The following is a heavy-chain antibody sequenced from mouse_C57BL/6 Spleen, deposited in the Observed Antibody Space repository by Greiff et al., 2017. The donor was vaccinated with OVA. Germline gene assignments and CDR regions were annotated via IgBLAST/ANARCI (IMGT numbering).Heavy chain of an antibody. D-gene: IGHD1-1*01. V-gene: IGHV5-16*01. CDR1: GFTFSDYY. Sequence: EVQRVESEGGLVQPGSSMKLSCTASGFTFSDYYMAWVRQVPEKGLEWVANINYDGSSTYYMDSLKSRFIISRDNAKNILYLQMSSLKSEDTATYYCAREDYYGSSIDYWGQGTTLTVSS. J-gene: IGHJ2*01. CDR2: INYDGSST. CDR3: AREDYYGSSIDY.